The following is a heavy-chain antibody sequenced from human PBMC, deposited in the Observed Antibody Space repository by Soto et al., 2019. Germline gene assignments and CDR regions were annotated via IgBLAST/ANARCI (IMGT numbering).Heavy chain of an antibody. CDR2: ISGSGGST. CDR1: GFTFSSYA. V-gene: IGHV3-23*01. D-gene: IGHD3-3*01. Sequence: GGSLRLSCAASGFTFSSYAMSWVRQAPGKGLEWVSAISGSGGSTYYADSVKGRFTISRDNSKNTLYLQMNSLRAEDTAVYYCAKDYDFDVRRVGHDAFERWGQGTMVTVSS. J-gene: IGHJ3*02. CDR3: AKDYDFDVRRVGHDAFER.